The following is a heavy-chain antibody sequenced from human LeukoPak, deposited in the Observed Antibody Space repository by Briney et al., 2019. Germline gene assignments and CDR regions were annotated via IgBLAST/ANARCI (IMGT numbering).Heavy chain of an antibody. D-gene: IGHD2-15*01. V-gene: IGHV3-33*03. CDR3: AKDRFDLSAVDYFDY. CDR2: IWNDESNK. Sequence: PGGSLRLSCAVSGVTFSSYGMHWVRHAQGKGLGRVAVIWNDESNKNYANSVKGRFTITRDNSKNTLYPQKNSSIAEATTVFYFAKDRFDLSAVDYFDYWGQETLVTVSS. J-gene: IGHJ4*02. CDR1: GVTFSSYG.